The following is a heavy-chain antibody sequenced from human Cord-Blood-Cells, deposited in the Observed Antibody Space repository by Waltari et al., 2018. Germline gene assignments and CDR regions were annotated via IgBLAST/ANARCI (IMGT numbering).Heavy chain of an antibody. J-gene: IGHJ2*01. D-gene: IGHD5-12*01. CDR2: IYYMGRP. Sequence: QVQLQESGPGLVKPSQTLSLTCTVSGACISSGDYYWSWIGQPPGKGLDWIGYIYYMGRPYSHPAHKRRVTISVDTSKNQFSLKLSSVTAADTAVYYCARDQPMSPNCGYDYGYWYFDLWGRGTLVTVSS. V-gene: IGHV4-30-4*01. CDR3: ARDQPMSPNCGYDYGYWYFDL. CDR1: GACISSGDYY.